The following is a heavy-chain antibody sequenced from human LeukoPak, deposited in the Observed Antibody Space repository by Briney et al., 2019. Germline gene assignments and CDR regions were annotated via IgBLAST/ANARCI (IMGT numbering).Heavy chain of an antibody. J-gene: IGHJ3*02. CDR2: IYHSGST. D-gene: IGHD3-22*01. V-gene: IGHV4-30-2*01. CDR3: ARGPYRGYDSSGPPDAFDI. Sequence: TLSLTCAVSGGSISSGGYSWSWIRQPPGKGLEWIGYIYHSGSTYYNPSLKSRVTISVDTSKNQFSLKLSSVTAADTAVYYCARGPYRGYDSSGPPDAFDIWGQGTMVTVSS. CDR1: GGSISSGGYS.